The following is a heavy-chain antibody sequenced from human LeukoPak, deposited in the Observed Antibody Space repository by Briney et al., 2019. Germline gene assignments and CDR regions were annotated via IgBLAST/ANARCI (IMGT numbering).Heavy chain of an antibody. D-gene: IGHD3-10*01. CDR2: IYHSGST. Sequence: SETLSLTCTVSGYSISSGYYWGWIRQPPGKGLEWIGSIYHSGSTYYNPSLKSRVTISVDTSKNQFSLKLSSMTAADTAVYYCAREGLNMVRGVIPKEAWGWFDPWGQGTLVTVSS. CDR3: AREGLNMVRGVIPKEAWGWFDP. V-gene: IGHV4-38-2*02. CDR1: GYSISSGYY. J-gene: IGHJ5*02.